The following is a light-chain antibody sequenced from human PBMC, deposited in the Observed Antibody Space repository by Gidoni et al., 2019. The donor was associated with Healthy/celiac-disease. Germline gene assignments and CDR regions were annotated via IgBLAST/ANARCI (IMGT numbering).Light chain of an antibody. V-gene: IGKV3-11*01. Sequence: DIVLTHSPATLSLSPGERATLSCRASQSVSSYLAWYQQKPGQAPRLLIYDASTRATGIPARFSGSGSGTDFTLTISSLEPEDFAVYYCQQRSNWPPRDTFGQGTRLEIK. J-gene: IGKJ5*01. CDR3: QQRSNWPPRDT. CDR2: DAS. CDR1: QSVSSY.